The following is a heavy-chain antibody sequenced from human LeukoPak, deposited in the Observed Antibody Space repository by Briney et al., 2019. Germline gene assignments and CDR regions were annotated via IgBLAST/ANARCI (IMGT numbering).Heavy chain of an antibody. J-gene: IGHJ3*02. Sequence: GGSLRLSCAASGFTFSSYSMNWVRQAPGKGLEWVASIEYDGREIQYVDSVKGRFTISRDNAKRSLYLEMASLRVEDTAVFYCARDPYKNKDYTNYGAFDIWGQGTMVTVSS. CDR1: GFTFSSYS. CDR3: ARDPYKNKDYTNYGAFDI. D-gene: IGHD4-11*01. CDR2: IEYDGREI. V-gene: IGHV3-7*01.